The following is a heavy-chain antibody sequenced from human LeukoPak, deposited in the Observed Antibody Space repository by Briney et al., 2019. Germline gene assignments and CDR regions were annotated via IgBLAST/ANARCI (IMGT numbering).Heavy chain of an antibody. V-gene: IGHV3-23*01. CDR2: ISGSGGST. J-gene: IGHJ4*02. CDR3: AKIRLYYDSSGYLEYIDY. CDR1: GFTFSSYA. Sequence: PGGSLRLSCAASGFTFSSYAMSWVRQAPGKGVEWGSGISGSGGSTYYADSVKGRFTISRDNSKNTLNLQMNSLRAEDTALYHCAKIRLYYDSSGYLEYIDYWGQGTLVTVSS. D-gene: IGHD3-22*01.